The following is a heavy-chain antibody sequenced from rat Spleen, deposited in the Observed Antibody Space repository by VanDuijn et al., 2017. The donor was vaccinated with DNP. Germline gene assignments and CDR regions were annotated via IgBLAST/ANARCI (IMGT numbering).Heavy chain of an antibody. CDR2: ISYDGRST. J-gene: IGHJ2*01. D-gene: IGHD1-2*01. CDR1: GFTFSDYY. V-gene: IGHV5-22*01. CDR3: ASWAPIAPLSTSNY. Sequence: EVQLVESGGGLVQPGRSLKLSCAASGFTFSDYYMAWVRQAPTKGLEWVAYISYDGRSTYYRDSEKGRFTISRDNAENTVYLQMSSLRSEDTATYYCASWAPIAPLSTSNYWGQGVMVTVSS.